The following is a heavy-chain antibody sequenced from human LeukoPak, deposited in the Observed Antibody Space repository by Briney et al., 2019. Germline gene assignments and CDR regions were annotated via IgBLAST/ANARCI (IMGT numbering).Heavy chain of an antibody. CDR1: GFTFSSYW. CDR2: IKQDGSEK. Sequence: PGGSLRLSCAASGFTFSSYWMSWVRQAPGKGLEWVANIKQDGSEKYYVDSVKGRFTISRDNSKNTLYLQMNSLRAEDTAVYYCASKNKLVLDAFDIWGQGTMVTVSS. CDR3: ASKNKLVLDAFDI. J-gene: IGHJ3*02. V-gene: IGHV3-7*03. D-gene: IGHD6-13*01.